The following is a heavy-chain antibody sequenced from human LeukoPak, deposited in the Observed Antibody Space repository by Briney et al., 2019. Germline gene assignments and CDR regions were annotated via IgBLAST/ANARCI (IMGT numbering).Heavy chain of an antibody. J-gene: IGHJ4*02. CDR1: GLTFSSYA. Sequence: GGTLRLSCAASGLTFSSYAMSWVRQAPGKGLEWVSSISISGVRTSYADSVKGRFTISRDNSKNTLYLQMNSLRAEDTAVYYCARVVPPTDYGSGSYFWDPYYFDYWGQGTLVTVSS. CDR2: ISISGVRT. CDR3: ARVVPPTDYGSGSYFWDPYYFDY. V-gene: IGHV3-23*01. D-gene: IGHD3-10*01.